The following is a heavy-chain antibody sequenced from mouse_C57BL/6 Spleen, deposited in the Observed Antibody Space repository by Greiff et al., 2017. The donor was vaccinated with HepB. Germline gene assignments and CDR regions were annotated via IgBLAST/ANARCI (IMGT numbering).Heavy chain of an antibody. J-gene: IGHJ1*03. CDR1: GFTFSDYY. D-gene: IGHD2-4*01. Sequence: EVQLVESGGGLVQPGGSLKLSCAASGFTFSDYYMYWVRQTPEKRLEWVAYISNGGGSTDYPDTVKGRFTISRDNAKNTLYLQMSRLKSEDTAMYYCARGYDYHWYFDVWGTGTTVTVSS. CDR2: ISNGGGST. V-gene: IGHV5-12*01. CDR3: ARGYDYHWYFDV.